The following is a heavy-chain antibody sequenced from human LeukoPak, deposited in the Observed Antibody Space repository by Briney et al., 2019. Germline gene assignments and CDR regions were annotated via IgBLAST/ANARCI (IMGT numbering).Heavy chain of an antibody. Sequence: GASVKVSCKASGGTFSSYAISWVRQAPGQGLEWMGGTIPIFGTANYAQKFQGRVTITADESTSTAYMELSSLRSEDTAVYYCARDWSSSAGGNNWFDPWGQGTLVTVSS. CDR1: GGTFSSYA. V-gene: IGHV1-69*13. J-gene: IGHJ5*02. CDR3: ARDWSSSAGGNNWFDP. D-gene: IGHD6-6*01. CDR2: TIPIFGTA.